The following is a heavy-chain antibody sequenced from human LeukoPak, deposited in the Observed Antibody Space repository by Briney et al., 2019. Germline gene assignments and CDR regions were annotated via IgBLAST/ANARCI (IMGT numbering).Heavy chain of an antibody. J-gene: IGHJ4*02. CDR1: EFTFSTYA. CDR2: ISGSSSNT. V-gene: IGHV3-23*01. D-gene: IGHD6-13*01. Sequence: GGSLRLSCAASEFTFSTYAMSWVRQAPGKGLEWVSAISGSSSNTYYADSVKGRFTISRDNSQNTLYLQMNSLRAEDTAVYYCAKLIAAAGDYWGQGTLVTVSS. CDR3: AKLIAAAGDY.